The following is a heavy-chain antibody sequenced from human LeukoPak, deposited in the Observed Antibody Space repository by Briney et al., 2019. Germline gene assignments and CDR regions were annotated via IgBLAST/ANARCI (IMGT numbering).Heavy chain of an antibody. CDR1: GFTFSSYE. D-gene: IGHD2-21*02. V-gene: IGHV3-48*03. CDR2: ISSSGSTI. Sequence: GGSLRLSCAASGFTFSSYEMNWVRQAPGKGLEWVSYISSSGSTIYYADSVKGRFTISRDNAKNSLYLQMNSLRAEDTAVYYCAREGAYCGGDCPYYYYYMDVWGKGTTVTISS. J-gene: IGHJ6*03. CDR3: AREGAYCGGDCPYYYYYMDV.